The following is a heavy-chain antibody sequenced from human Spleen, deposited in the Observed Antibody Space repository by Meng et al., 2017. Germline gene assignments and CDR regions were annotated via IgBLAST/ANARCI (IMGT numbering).Heavy chain of an antibody. J-gene: IGHJ4*02. CDR3: TPDLRYMTTITT. Sequence: EVQLVQSRAGGNKPGAPVKISCNAAGYTITDYDMLWVQQAPGKGLEWMGLVDPEDGETIYAEKFQGRVTITADTSTDTAYMELSSFRSEDTAVYYCTPDLRYMTTITTWGQGTLVTVSS. V-gene: IGHV1-69-2*01. D-gene: IGHD4-11*01. CDR2: VDPEDGET. CDR1: GYTITDYD.